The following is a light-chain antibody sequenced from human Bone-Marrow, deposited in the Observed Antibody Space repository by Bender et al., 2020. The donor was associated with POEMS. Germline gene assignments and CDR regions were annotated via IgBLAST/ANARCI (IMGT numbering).Light chain of an antibody. Sequence: SSVLTQPPSVSVAPGQTATITCGGNNIGSRSVHWYQQRPGQAPVLVIYYDGDRPSGVPDRFSGSKSGTSASLAISGLRSEDEADYYCAAWDDSLSGPVFGGGTKLTVL. CDR3: AAWDDSLSGPV. V-gene: IGLV3-21*04. J-gene: IGLJ3*02. CDR1: NIGSRS. CDR2: YDG.